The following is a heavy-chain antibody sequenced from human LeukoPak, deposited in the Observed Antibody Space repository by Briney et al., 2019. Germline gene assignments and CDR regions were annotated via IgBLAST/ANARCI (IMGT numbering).Heavy chain of an antibody. CDR2: ISYDGSNK. J-gene: IGHJ4*02. D-gene: IGHD1-14*01. Sequence: GRSLRLSCAASGFTFSSYAMHWVRQAPGKGLEWVAVISYDGSNKYYADSVKGRFTISRDNSKNTLYLQMNSLRAEDTAVYYCARSPGGQPYFDYWGQGTLVTVSS. CDR3: ARSPGGQPYFDY. V-gene: IGHV3-30-3*01. CDR1: GFTFSSYA.